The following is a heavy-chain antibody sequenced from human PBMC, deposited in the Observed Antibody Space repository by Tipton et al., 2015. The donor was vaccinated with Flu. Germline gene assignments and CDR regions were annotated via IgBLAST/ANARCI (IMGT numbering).Heavy chain of an antibody. CDR1: GGSISSYY. CDR3: ARDGEGVVIIPPYYFDY. Sequence: TLSLTCTVSGGSISSYYWSWIRQPAGKGLEWTGRIYTSGSTNYNPSLKSRVTMSVDTSKNQFSLKLSSVTAADTAVYYCARDGEGVVIIPPYYFDYWGQGTLVTVSS. D-gene: IGHD3-3*01. J-gene: IGHJ4*02. CDR2: IYTSGST. V-gene: IGHV4-4*07.